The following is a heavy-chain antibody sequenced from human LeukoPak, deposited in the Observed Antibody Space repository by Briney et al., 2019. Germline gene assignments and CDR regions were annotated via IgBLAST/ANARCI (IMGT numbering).Heavy chain of an antibody. J-gene: IGHJ4*02. CDR3: ARDSSGPGVDY. V-gene: IGHV4-30-4*08. Sequence: PSQTLSLTCTVSGGSISSGDYYWSWIRQPPGKGLVWIGYIYYSGSTYYNPSLKSRVTTSVDTSKNQFSLKLSSVTAADTAVYYCARDSSGPGVDYWGQGTLVTVSS. CDR1: GGSISSGDYY. CDR2: IYYSGST. D-gene: IGHD3-22*01.